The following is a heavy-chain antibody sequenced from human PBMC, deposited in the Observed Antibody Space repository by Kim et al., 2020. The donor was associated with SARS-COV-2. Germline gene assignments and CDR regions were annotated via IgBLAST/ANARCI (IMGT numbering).Heavy chain of an antibody. CDR2: GSEK. J-gene: IGHJ4*02. V-gene: IGHV3-7*01. D-gene: IGHD1-26*01. CDR3: VRGGTDY. Sequence: GSEKYYVDSVKGRFTISRENAENSLYLQLNSLRGEDTAVYYCVRGGTDYWGEGTLGTVSS.